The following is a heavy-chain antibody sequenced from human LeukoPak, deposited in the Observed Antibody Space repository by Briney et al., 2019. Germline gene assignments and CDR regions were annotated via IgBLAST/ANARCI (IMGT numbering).Heavy chain of an antibody. V-gene: IGHV3-74*01. Sequence: GGSLSLSCGASGFPFSKYWMLGVRHAPGKGLESVSRINTDGTVTTYADSVKGRFTVSRDNADNTMFLQMNSVRDEDTAVYYCATKQWLAPPPDSWGQGTPVTVSS. CDR2: INTDGTVT. CDR1: GFPFSKYW. J-gene: IGHJ4*02. D-gene: IGHD6-19*01. CDR3: ATKQWLAPPPDS.